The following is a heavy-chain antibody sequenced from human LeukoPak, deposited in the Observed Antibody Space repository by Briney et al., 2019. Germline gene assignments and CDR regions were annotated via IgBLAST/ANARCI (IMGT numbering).Heavy chain of an antibody. J-gene: IGHJ4*02. V-gene: IGHV4-34*01. Sequence: SETLSLTCTVYGGSLSNYYWSWIRQPPGKGLEWIGEIKPGGITNYNPSLKSRVTISLDTSKNQLSLKLISATAADTAVYYCMRGFSGVVGDYWGQGTLVTVSS. D-gene: IGHD3-10*01. CDR1: GGSLSNYY. CDR2: IKPGGIT. CDR3: MRGFSGVVGDY.